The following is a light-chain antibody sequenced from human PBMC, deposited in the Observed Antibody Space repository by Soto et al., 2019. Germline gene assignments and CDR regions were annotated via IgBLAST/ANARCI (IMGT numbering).Light chain of an antibody. Sequence: IQLTQSPSSLSASVGDRVTITCRAGQGVRTYLAWYQQKPGKAPKLLIYSASTLQSGVPSRFSGSGSGTDFTLTISSLQHEDFATYYCLQVDVFPWTFGQGTKVEI. V-gene: IGKV1-9*01. CDR2: SAS. J-gene: IGKJ1*01. CDR3: LQVDVFPWT. CDR1: QGVRTY.